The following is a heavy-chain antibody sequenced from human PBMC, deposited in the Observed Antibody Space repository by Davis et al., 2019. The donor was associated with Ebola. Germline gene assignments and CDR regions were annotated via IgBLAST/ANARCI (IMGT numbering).Heavy chain of an antibody. D-gene: IGHD6-13*01. Sequence: AASVKVSCKAVGDTLTSYAMTWVRQAPGQGLEWMGRINPHSGGTNSAQKFQGRVTMTRDTSISTAYMEVSRLRSDDTAVYYCARDSMLGSWYYWGQGTLVAVSS. CDR2: INPHSGGT. V-gene: IGHV1-2*06. CDR3: ARDSMLGSWYY. CDR1: GDTLTSYA. J-gene: IGHJ4*02.